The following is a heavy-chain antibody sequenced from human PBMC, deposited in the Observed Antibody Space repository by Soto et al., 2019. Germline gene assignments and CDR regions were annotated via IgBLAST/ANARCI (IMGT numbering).Heavy chain of an antibody. J-gene: IGHJ4*02. CDR1: GGSISSSSYY. V-gene: IGHV4-39*01. CDR3: ARSAIVRGSYSGYSY. Sequence: QLQLQESGPGLVKPSETLSLTCTVSGGSISSSSYYWGWIRQPPGKGLEWIGGIYYSGSTSYNPSLKSRVTISVDTAKNQFSLKLSSVTAADTAVYYCARSAIVRGSYSGYSYWGQGTLVTVSS. CDR2: IYYSGST. D-gene: IGHD1-26*01.